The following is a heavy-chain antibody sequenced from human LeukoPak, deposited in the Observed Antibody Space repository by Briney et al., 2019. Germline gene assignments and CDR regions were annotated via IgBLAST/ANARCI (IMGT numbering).Heavy chain of an antibody. CDR3: TTWVRLGELSFYSHFDY. D-gene: IGHD3-16*02. J-gene: IGHJ4*02. CDR2: ITRSSSYI. Sequence: GGSLRPSCAVSGFTFSNYSMNWVRQAPGKGLEWVSSITRSSSYIYYADSVKGRFTISRDNAKNSLFLQMNSLKTEDTAVYYCTTWVRLGELSFYSHFDYWGQGTLVTVSS. V-gene: IGHV3-21*03. CDR1: GFTFSNYS.